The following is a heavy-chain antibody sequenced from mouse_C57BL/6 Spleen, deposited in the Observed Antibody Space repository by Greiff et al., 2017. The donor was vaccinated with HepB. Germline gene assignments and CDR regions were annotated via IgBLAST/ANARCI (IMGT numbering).Heavy chain of an antibody. CDR3: TKWRTTVVDPFDY. J-gene: IGHJ2*01. CDR2: IDPETGGT. CDR1: GYTFTDYE. D-gene: IGHD1-1*01. Sequence: QVQLQQPGAELVRPGASVTLSCKASGYTFTDYEMHWVKQTPVHGLEWIGAIDPETGGTAYNQKFKGKARLTADKSSSTAYMALRSLTSEDSAVYYCTKWRTTVVDPFDYWGQGTTLTVSS. V-gene: IGHV1-15*01.